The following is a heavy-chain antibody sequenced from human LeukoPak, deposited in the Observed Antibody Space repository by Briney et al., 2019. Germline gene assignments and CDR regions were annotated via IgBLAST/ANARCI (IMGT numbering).Heavy chain of an antibody. Sequence: SETLSLTCAVYGGSFSGYYWSWIRQPPGKGLEWIGSIYHSGSTYYNPSLKSRVTISVDTSKNQFSLKLSSVTAADTAVYYCARDGAYYDSSGYYYGFDYYYYGMDVWGQGPRSPSP. J-gene: IGHJ6*02. V-gene: IGHV4-34*01. CDR2: IYHSGST. CDR3: ARDGAYYDSSGYYYGFDYYYYGMDV. CDR1: GGSFSGYY. D-gene: IGHD3-22*01.